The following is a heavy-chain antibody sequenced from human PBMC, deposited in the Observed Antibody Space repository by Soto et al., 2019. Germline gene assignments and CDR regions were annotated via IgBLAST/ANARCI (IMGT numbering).Heavy chain of an antibody. CDR3: AKDSVAQFDSSGSYYFDY. D-gene: IGHD3-22*01. J-gene: IGHJ4*02. CDR1: GFTFSSYC. CDR2: ISGSGGST. V-gene: IGHV3-23*01. Sequence: GGSLRLSCAASGFTFSSYCMSWVRQAPGKGLEWVSAISGSGGSTYYADSVKGRFTISRDNSKNTLYLQMNSLRAEDTAVYYCAKDSVAQFDSSGSYYFDYWGQGTLVTVSS.